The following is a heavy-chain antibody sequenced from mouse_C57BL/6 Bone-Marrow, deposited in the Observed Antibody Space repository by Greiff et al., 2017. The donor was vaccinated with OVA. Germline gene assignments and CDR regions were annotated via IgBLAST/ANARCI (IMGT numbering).Heavy chain of an antibody. V-gene: IGHV1-26*01. J-gene: IGHJ2*01. Sequence: EVKLQQSGPELVKPGASVKISCKASGYTFTDYYMNWVKQSHGKSLEWIGDINPNNGGTSYNQKFKGKATLTVDKSSSTAYMELRSLTSEDSAVYYCARNDGYYVDYWGQGTTLTVSS. D-gene: IGHD2-3*01. CDR1: GYTFTDYY. CDR2: INPNNGGT. CDR3: ARNDGYYVDY.